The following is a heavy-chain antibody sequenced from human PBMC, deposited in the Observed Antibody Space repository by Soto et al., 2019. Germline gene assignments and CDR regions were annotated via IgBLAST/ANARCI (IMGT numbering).Heavy chain of an antibody. D-gene: IGHD3-9*01. Sequence: QVQLVQSGAEVKKPGSSVKVSCKASGGTFSSYAISWVRQAPGQGLEWMGGIIPIFGTANYAQKFQGRVTITADESTSTAYMELSSLRSEDTAVYYCARVPPLGYDILTGYYPPLFHMYVWGQGTTVTVSS. CDR1: GGTFSSYA. J-gene: IGHJ6*02. CDR3: ARVPPLGYDILTGYYPPLFHMYV. V-gene: IGHV1-69*01. CDR2: IIPIFGTA.